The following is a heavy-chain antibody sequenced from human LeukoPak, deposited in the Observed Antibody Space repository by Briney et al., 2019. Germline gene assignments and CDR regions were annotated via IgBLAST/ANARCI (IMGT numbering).Heavy chain of an antibody. D-gene: IGHD6-13*01. Sequence: PSETLSLTCTVSGGSISSYYWSWIRQPPGKGLEWIGYIYYSGGTNYNPSLKSRVTISVDTSKNQFSLKLSSVTAADTAVYYCARDLYSSSWYNWFDPWGQGTLVTVSS. CDR3: ARDLYSSSWYNWFDP. CDR2: IYYSGGT. CDR1: GGSISSYY. V-gene: IGHV4-59*01. J-gene: IGHJ5*02.